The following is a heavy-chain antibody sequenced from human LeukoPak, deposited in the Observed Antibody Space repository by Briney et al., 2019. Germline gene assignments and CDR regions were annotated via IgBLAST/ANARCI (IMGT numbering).Heavy chain of an antibody. Sequence: GRSLRLSCAASGFAFSSFGMHWVRQAPGKGLEWVSHISGSGDSTHYADYVKGRFTISRDNSKKTLHLQVNSLRAEDTAVYYCAKDVGIGGRSLYFDYWGQGTLVTVSS. D-gene: IGHD2-15*01. CDR2: ISGSGDST. J-gene: IGHJ4*02. CDR3: AKDVGIGGRSLYFDY. CDR1: GFAFSSFG. V-gene: IGHV3-23*01.